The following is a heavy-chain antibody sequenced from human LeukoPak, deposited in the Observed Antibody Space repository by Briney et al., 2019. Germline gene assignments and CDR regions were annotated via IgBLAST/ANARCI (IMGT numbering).Heavy chain of an antibody. V-gene: IGHV1-2*02. CDR3: ARSLKGYYDSSGYPNAPLDY. CDR1: GYTFTGYY. D-gene: IGHD3-22*01. CDR2: INPNSGGT. Sequence: GASVKVSCKASGYTFTGYYMHWVRQAPGQGLEWMGWINPNSGGTNYAQKFQGRVTMTRDTSISTAYMELSRLRSDDTAVYYCARSLKGYYDSSGYPNAPLDYWGQGTLVTVSS. J-gene: IGHJ4*02.